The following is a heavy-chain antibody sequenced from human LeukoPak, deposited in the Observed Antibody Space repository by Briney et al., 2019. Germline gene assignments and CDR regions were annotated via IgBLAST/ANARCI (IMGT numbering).Heavy chain of an antibody. CDR2: IYTSAST. CDR3: ARGSSSYYYGMDV. Sequence: SETLSLTCTVSGGSISSYYWSWIRQPAGKGLEWIGRIYTSASTNYNPSRKSRVTMSVDTSRNQFCLQLSCVTAAATAVHYCARGSSSYYYGMDVWGQGTTVTVSS. D-gene: IGHD3-10*01. CDR1: GGSISSYY. V-gene: IGHV4-4*07. J-gene: IGHJ6*02.